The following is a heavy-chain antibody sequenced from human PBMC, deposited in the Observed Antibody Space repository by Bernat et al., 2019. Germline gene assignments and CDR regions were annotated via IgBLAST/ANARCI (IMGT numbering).Heavy chain of an antibody. V-gene: IGHV1-3*01. D-gene: IGHD6-13*01. Sequence: QVQLVQSGAEVKKPGASVKVSCKASGYTFTSYAMHWVRQAPGQRIEWMGWINAGNGNTKYSQKFQGRVTITRDTSASTAYMELSSLRSEDTAVYYCARDQGYSSTPIGYWGQGTLVTVSS. CDR3: ARDQGYSSTPIGY. CDR2: INAGNGNT. J-gene: IGHJ4*02. CDR1: GYTFTSYA.